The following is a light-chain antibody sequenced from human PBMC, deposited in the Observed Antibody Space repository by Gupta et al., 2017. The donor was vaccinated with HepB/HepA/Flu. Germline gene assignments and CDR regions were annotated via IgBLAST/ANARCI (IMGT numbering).Light chain of an antibody. CDR1: QTIRTN. CDR2: GAS. CDR3: QQYNTWPRT. Sequence: IRVTQSPATLSVSPGERATLSCRASQTIRTNLAWYQQKSGQAPRLLIYGASTRATDIPGRFSGSGSGTEFTLTISSLQSEDFAVYYCQQYNTWPRTFGQGTKVEIK. J-gene: IGKJ1*01. V-gene: IGKV3-15*01.